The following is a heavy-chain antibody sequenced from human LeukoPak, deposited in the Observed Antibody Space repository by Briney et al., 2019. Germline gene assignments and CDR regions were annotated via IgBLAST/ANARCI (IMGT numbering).Heavy chain of an antibody. CDR1: GYTFTSYD. CDR2: MNPNSGNT. Sequence: GASVKVSCKASGYTFTSYDINWVRQATGQGLEWMGWMNPNSGNTGYAQKFQGRVTITRNTSISTAYMELNSLRAEDTAVYYCARGAAGTVYWYFDLWGRGTLVTVSS. V-gene: IGHV1-8*03. D-gene: IGHD6-13*01. CDR3: ARGAAGTVYWYFDL. J-gene: IGHJ2*01.